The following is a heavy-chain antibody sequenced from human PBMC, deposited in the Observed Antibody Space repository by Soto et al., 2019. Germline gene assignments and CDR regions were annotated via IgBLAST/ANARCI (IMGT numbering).Heavy chain of an antibody. CDR3: AREGRYCSSTSCYLFHYYYYGMDV. V-gene: IGHV1-8*01. CDR2: MNPNSGNT. D-gene: IGHD2-2*01. J-gene: IGHJ6*02. CDR1: GYTFTSYD. Sequence: ASVKVSCKASGYTFTSYDINWVRQATGQGLEWMGWMNPNSGNTGYAQKFQGRVTMTRNTSISTAYMELSSLRSEDTAVYYRAREGRYCSSTSCYLFHYYYYGMDVWGQGTTVTVSS.